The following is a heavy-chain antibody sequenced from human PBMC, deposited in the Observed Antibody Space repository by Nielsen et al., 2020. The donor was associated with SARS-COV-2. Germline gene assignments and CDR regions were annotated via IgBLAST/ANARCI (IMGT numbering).Heavy chain of an antibody. CDR1: EFTFSSYG. Sequence: GESLKISCAASEFTFSSYGMHWVRQAPGKGLEWVAVISYDGSNKYYADSVKGRFTISRDNSKNTLYLQMNSLRAEDTAVYYCAKERIAVAGTAVYYYGMDVWGQGTTVTVSS. D-gene: IGHD6-19*01. J-gene: IGHJ6*02. CDR2: ISYDGSNK. V-gene: IGHV3-30*18. CDR3: AKERIAVAGTAVYYYGMDV.